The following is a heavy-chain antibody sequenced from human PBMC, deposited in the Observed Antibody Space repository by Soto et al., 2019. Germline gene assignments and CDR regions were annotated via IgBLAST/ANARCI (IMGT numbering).Heavy chain of an antibody. J-gene: IGHJ5*02. CDR2: IYTGGTP. CDR3: VRDVGP. CDR1: GSSVRSKY. Sequence: GGSLRLSCAASGSSVRSKYINWVRQAPGKGLEWLSTIYTGGTPYYADSVRGRFTISRDNSRNTVFLQMNSLAAEDTAIYYCVRDVGPWGQGTLVTVSS. V-gene: IGHV3-53*01.